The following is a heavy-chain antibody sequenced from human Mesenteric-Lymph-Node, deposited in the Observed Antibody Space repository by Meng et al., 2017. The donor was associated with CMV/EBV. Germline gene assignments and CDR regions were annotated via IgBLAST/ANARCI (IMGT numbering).Heavy chain of an antibody. CDR2: ISASGDGD. J-gene: IGHJ4*02. D-gene: IGHD2-2*01. Sequence: GGSLRLSCAASGFTFDSYAMSWVRQAPGGGLEWVAAISASGDGDYYSDSVKGRFAISRDNSKNTLYIQMNSLRAEDTAVYYCAKVSLFGCSTTSCYPFDYWGQGALVTVSS. CDR1: GFTFDSYA. CDR3: AKVSLFGCSTTSCYPFDY. V-gene: IGHV3-23*01.